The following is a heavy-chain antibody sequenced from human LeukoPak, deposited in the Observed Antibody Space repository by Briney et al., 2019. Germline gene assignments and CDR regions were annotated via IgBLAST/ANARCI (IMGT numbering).Heavy chain of an antibody. Sequence: GSLRLSCAASGFTLSSYAMSWVRQAPGKGLEWVSAISDSGNTYHADSVKGRFTFSRDNSKNTLYLQMNSLRAEDTAVYYCAKDRSIAAGDDAFDIWGQGTMVTVSS. J-gene: IGHJ3*02. CDR3: AKDRSIAAGDDAFDI. D-gene: IGHD6-13*01. V-gene: IGHV3-23*01. CDR1: GFTLSSYA. CDR2: ISDSGNT.